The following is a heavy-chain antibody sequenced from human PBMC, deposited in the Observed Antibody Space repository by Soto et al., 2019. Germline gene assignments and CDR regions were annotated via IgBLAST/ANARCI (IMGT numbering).Heavy chain of an antibody. J-gene: IGHJ5*02. V-gene: IGHV4-34*01. CDR1: GGSFSGYY. D-gene: IGHD3-10*02. CDR3: ARCSGSYYKHWFDP. CDR2: INHSGST. Sequence: QVQLQQWGAGLLKPSETLSLTCAVYGGSFSGYYWSWIRQPPGKGLEWIGEINHSGSTNYNPSLKSRVTISVDTSKNQFSLKLSSVTAADTAVYYCARCSGSYYKHWFDPWGQGTLVTVSS.